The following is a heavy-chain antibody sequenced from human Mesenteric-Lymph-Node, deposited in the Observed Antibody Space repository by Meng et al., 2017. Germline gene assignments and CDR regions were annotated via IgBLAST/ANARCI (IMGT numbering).Heavy chain of an antibody. CDR1: GGSIISSSSH. J-gene: IGHJ4*02. CDR3: ARYFRQGVDY. CDR2: IYYSGST. Sequence: HLQRQESGPVLVKPSETRSLTCTVSGGSIISSSSHWGWIRQPPGKGLEWIGTIYYSGSTYHNPSLKSRVTISVDTSKNQFSLKLTSVTAADTAVYFCARYFRQGVDYWGQGTLVTVSS. V-gene: IGHV4-39*07. D-gene: IGHD3-9*01.